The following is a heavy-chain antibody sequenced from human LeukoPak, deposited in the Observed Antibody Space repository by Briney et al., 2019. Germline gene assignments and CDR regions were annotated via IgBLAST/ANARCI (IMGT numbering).Heavy chain of an antibody. CDR1: GGSISSSSYY. D-gene: IGHD3-22*01. J-gene: IGHJ3*02. Sequence: SETLSLTCTVSGGSISSSSYYWGWIRQPPGKGLEWIGSIYYSGSTYYNPSLKSRVTISVDTSKNQFSLKLSSVTAADTAVYYCARVVVGTMIVVADAFDIWGQGTMVTVSS. V-gene: IGHV4-39*07. CDR3: ARVVVGTMIVVADAFDI. CDR2: IYYSGST.